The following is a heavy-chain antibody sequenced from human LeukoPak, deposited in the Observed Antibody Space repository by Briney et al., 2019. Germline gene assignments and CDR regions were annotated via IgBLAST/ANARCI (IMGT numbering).Heavy chain of an antibody. CDR3: ASIVVVAADAQNDY. J-gene: IGHJ4*02. Sequence: GGSLRLSCAASGFTFSSYGMHWVRQAPGKGLEWVAFIRYDGSNKYYADSVKGRFTISRDNSKNTLYLQMNSLRAEDTAVYYCASIVVVAADAQNDYWGQGTLVTVSS. D-gene: IGHD2-15*01. CDR2: IRYDGSNK. V-gene: IGHV3-30*02. CDR1: GFTFSSYG.